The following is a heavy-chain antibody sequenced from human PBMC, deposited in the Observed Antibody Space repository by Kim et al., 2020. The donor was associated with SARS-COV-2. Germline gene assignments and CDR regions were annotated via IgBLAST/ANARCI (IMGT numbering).Heavy chain of an antibody. CDR3: ARGWFGQVGDF. CDR2: I. V-gene: IGHV3-21*01. Sequence: IDYSDSVEGRFTISRDNAKNSLHLQMNSLGAEDTAVYYCARGWFGQVGDFCGQGTLVTVSS. D-gene: IGHD3-10*01. J-gene: IGHJ4*02.